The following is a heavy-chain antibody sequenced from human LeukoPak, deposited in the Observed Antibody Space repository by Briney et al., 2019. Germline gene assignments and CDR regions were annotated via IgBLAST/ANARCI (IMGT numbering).Heavy chain of an antibody. V-gene: IGHV4-34*01. CDR2: INHSGST. Sequence: KPSETLSLTCAVYGGSFSGYYWSWIRQPPGKGLEWIGEINHSGSTNYNPSLKSRVTMSVDTSKNQFSLKLSSVTAADTAIYYCARGRSDYVWGSYRLPFDYWGRGTLVTVSS. CDR3: ARGRSDYVWGSYRLPFDY. CDR1: GGSFSGYY. J-gene: IGHJ4*02. D-gene: IGHD3-16*02.